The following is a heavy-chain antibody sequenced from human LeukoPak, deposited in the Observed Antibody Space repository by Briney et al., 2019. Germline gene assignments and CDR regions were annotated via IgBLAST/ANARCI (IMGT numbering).Heavy chain of an antibody. CDR2: IGVAGGNT. D-gene: IGHD4-23*01. CDR3: AAEIYGYNSECCTFDF. Sequence: SVKVSCKTSGFTFSNSAIQRVRQARGQRLEWIGWIGVAGGNTNYAQRFQDRVTITRDMSTTTAYMEVSSLRSEDTAVYYCAAEIYGYNSECCTFDFWGPGTPVTVSS. CDR1: GFTFSNSA. J-gene: IGHJ3*01. V-gene: IGHV1-58*02.